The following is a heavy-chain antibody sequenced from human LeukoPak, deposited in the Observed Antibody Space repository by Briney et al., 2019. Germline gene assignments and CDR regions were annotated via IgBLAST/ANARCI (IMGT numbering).Heavy chain of an antibody. CDR1: GFTFSSYA. CDR3: ARDSQAGSYYLYYFEY. CDR2: ISYDGSNK. J-gene: IGHJ4*02. V-gene: IGHV3-30-3*01. Sequence: GRSLRLSCAASGFTFSSYAMHWVRQAPGKGLEWVAVISYDGSNKYYADSVKGRFTISRDNSKNTLYLQMNSLRAEDTAVYYCARDSQAGSYYLYYFEYWGQGTLVTVSS. D-gene: IGHD3-10*01.